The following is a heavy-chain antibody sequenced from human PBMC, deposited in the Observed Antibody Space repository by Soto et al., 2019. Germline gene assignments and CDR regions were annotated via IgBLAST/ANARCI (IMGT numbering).Heavy chain of an antibody. D-gene: IGHD1-1*01. J-gene: IGHJ4*02. Sequence: ASVKVSCKASGDTFTRYGISWVRQAPGQGLEWMGWISAYNGNTNYAQKLQGRVTMTTDTSTSTAYMELRSLRSDDTAVYYCARDRRVQLERRPFDYWGQGTLVTVSS. CDR1: GDTFTRYG. CDR3: ARDRRVQLERRPFDY. CDR2: ISAYNGNT. V-gene: IGHV1-18*01.